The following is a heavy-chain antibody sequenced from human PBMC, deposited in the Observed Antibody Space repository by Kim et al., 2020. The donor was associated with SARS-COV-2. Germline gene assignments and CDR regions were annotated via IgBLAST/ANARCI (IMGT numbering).Heavy chain of an antibody. J-gene: IGHJ5*01. Sequence: SLKSRVTISVYTSKNQFSLKMYSLTAADTAVYYCARLGYYGSGSFPWFDSWGQGTLVTVSS. V-gene: IGHV4-39*01. CDR3: ARLGYYGSGSFPWFDS. D-gene: IGHD3-10*01.